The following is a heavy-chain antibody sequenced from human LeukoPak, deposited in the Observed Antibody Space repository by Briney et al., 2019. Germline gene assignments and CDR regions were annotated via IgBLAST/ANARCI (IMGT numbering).Heavy chain of an antibody. V-gene: IGHV4-59*01. J-gene: IGHJ4*02. Sequence: ETLSLTCTVSGGSISSYYWSWIRQPPGKGLEWIGYISYSGTTNYNPSLKSRVTISLDTSKNQFSLKLSSVTAADTAVNYCARDNIDSSTISYYFDYWGQGTLVTVSS. CDR3: ARDNIDSSTISYYFDY. CDR1: GGSISSYY. D-gene: IGHD2-2*01. CDR2: ISYSGTT.